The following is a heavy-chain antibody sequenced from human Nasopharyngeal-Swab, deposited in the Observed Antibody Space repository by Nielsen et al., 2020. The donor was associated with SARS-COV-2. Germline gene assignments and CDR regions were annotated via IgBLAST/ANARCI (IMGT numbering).Heavy chain of an antibody. Sequence: GESLKISCAASGFTFSSYSMNWVRQAPGKGLEWVSSISSSSSYIYYADSVKGRFTISRDNAKNSLYLQMNSLRAEDTAVYYCARDRYCSGGSCYSPAFDIWGQGTMVTVSS. CDR2: ISSSSSYI. D-gene: IGHD2-15*01. V-gene: IGHV3-21*01. CDR1: GFTFSSYS. CDR3: ARDRYCSGGSCYSPAFDI. J-gene: IGHJ3*02.